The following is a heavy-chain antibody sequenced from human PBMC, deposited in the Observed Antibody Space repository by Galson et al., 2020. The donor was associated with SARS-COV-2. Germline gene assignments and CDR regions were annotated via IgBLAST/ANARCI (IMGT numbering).Heavy chain of an antibody. CDR1: GFSFSNFG. J-gene: IGHJ4*02. D-gene: IGHD4-17*01. CDR2: YDGVDK. V-gene: IGHV3-30*02. CDR3: AKDEGADYGDYWGSLVY. Sequence: GGSLRLSCEASGFSFSNFGIHWVRQTPDKGLEWVAYDGVDKYYTDSVKGRFTVSRDNSKNTLYLQMNSLRAEDTAIYYCAKDEGADYGDYWGSLVYWGQGTLVTVSS.